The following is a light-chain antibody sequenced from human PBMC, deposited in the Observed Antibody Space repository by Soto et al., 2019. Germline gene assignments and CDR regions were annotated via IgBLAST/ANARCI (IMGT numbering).Light chain of an antibody. CDR3: SSYTSNILYV. CDR2: EVG. Sequence: QSALTQPASVSGSLGQSITISCTGSNSDVGGHNYVSWYQQHPGKAPKLMIYEVGIRPSGVSTRFSGSKSGNTASLTISGLQAEDEADYYCSSYTSNILYVFGTGTKVTVL. V-gene: IGLV2-14*01. J-gene: IGLJ1*01. CDR1: NSDVGGHNY.